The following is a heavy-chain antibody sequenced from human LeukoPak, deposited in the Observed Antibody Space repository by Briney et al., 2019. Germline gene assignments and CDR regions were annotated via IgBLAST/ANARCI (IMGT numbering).Heavy chain of an antibody. D-gene: IGHD5-18*01. CDR3: AKQGRRGYSCAKSYYFDY. CDR1: GFTFSSYG. CDR2: ISYDGSNK. V-gene: IGHV3-30*18. J-gene: IGHJ4*02. Sequence: PGTSLRLSCAASGFTFSSYGMHWVRQPPGKGLEWVAVISYDGSNKYYVDSVKGRFTISRDNSKNTLYLQMNSLTTEDTAVYYCAKQGRRGYSCAKSYYFDYWGQGTLVTVSS.